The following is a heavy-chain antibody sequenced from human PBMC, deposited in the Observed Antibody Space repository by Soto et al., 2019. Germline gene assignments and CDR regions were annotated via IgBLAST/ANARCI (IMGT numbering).Heavy chain of an antibody. CDR1: GGSISNHY. D-gene: IGHD7-27*01. J-gene: IGHJ4*02. CDR2: IYYNGNT. Sequence: QVQLQESGPGLVKPSETLSLTCTVSGGSISNHYWSWIRQPPGKGLEWIGYIYYNGNTNYNPSLKSRVTMLVDTSKNQFSLKLSSVTAAYTAVYYCARSNWYSEYWGQGTLVTVSS. V-gene: IGHV4-59*11. CDR3: ARSNWYSEY.